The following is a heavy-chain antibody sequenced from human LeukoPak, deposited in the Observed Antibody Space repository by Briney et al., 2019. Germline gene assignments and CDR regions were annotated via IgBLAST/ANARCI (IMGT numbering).Heavy chain of an antibody. CDR2: ISSSSSYI. V-gene: IGHV3-21*01. J-gene: IGHJ4*02. CDR1: GFTFSSYS. CDR3: ASAGLTYGSGSYFVY. Sequence: GGSLRLSCAASGFTFSSYSMNWVRQAPGKGLEWVSSISSSSSYIYYADSVKGRFTISRDNAKNSLYLQMNSLRAEDTALYYCASAGLTYGSGSYFVYWGQGTLVTVSS. D-gene: IGHD3-10*01.